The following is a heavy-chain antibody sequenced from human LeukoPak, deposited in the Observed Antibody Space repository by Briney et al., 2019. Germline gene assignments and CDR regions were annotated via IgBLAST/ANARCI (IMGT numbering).Heavy chain of an antibody. D-gene: IGHD3-22*01. CDR1: GFTFSSYA. CDR2: ISGSGGST. Sequence: PGGSLRLSCAASGFTFSSYAMSWVRQAPGKGLEWVSAISGSGGSTYYADSVKGRFTISRDNSKNTLYLQMNSLRAEDTAVYYCAKPIDDYYDSREYYFGYWGQGTLVTVSS. CDR3: AKPIDDYYDSREYYFGY. J-gene: IGHJ4*02. V-gene: IGHV3-23*01.